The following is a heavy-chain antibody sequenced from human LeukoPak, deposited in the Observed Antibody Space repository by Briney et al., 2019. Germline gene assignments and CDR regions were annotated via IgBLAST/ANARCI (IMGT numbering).Heavy chain of an antibody. CDR2: ISSSSYI. D-gene: IGHD6-19*01. V-gene: IGHV3-21*01. CDR1: GFTFSSYS. J-gene: IGHJ5*02. CDR3: ARGGAVAGTEESWFDP. Sequence: PGGSLRLSCAASGFTFSSYSMNWVRQAPGKGLEWVSSISSSSYIYYADSVKGRFTISRDNAKNSLYLQMNSLRAEDTAVYYRARGGAVAGTEESWFDPWGQGTLVTVSS.